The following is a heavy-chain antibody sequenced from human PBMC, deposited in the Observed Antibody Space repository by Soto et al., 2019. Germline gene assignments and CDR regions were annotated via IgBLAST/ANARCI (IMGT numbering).Heavy chain of an antibody. D-gene: IGHD3-22*01. J-gene: IGHJ4*02. Sequence: LRLSCTASGSTLGDYAMSWVRQAPGKGLEWVGFIRSEAYGGTTEYAASVKGRFTISRDDSKSIAYLQMNSLKNEDTAVYYCTRAYAQYYYDSSGYYLDYWGQGTLVTVSS. CDR3: TRAYAQYYYDSSGYYLDY. CDR1: GSTLGDYA. CDR2: IRSEAYGGTT. V-gene: IGHV3-49*04.